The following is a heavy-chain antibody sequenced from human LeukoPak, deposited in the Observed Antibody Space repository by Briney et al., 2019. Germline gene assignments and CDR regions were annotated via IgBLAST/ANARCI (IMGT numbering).Heavy chain of an antibody. CDR1: GGSISSSSYY. Sequence: PSETLSLTCTVSGGSISSSSYYWGWIRQPPGKGLEWIGSIYYSGSTYYNPSLKSRVTISVDTSKNQFSLKLSSVTAADTAVYYCARTIVGAISRAFDIRGQGTMVTVSS. V-gene: IGHV4-39*07. CDR2: IYYSGST. J-gene: IGHJ3*02. CDR3: ARTIVGAISRAFDI. D-gene: IGHD1-26*01.